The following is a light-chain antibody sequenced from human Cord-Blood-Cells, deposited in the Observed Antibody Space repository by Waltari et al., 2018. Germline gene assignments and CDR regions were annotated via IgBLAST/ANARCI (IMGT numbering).Light chain of an antibody. CDR2: DVS. Sequence: QSALTQPRAVSGSPGQSVTIPCTGNSSDVGGYNYVSWYQQHPGKAPKLMIYDVSTRPSGVPDRFSGSKSGNTASLTISGLQAEDEADYYCCSYAGSVVFGGGTKLTVL. V-gene: IGLV2-11*01. CDR3: CSYAGSVV. CDR1: SSDVGGYNY. J-gene: IGLJ2*01.